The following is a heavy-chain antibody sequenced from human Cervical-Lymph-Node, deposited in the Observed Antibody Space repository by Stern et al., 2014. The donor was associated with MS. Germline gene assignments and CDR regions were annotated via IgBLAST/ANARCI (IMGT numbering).Heavy chain of an antibody. CDR1: GFTFSSLG. V-gene: IGHV3-30*18. D-gene: IGHD2-2*01. Sequence: VQLVESGGGVVQPGMSLRLSCAVSGFTFSSLGLHWVRQAPGKGLEWVAVISYDGSNRYYANSVKGRFTISRDNSKNTVDLQMNSLRGEDTAVYYCAKERSSSKNYCFGMDVWGQGTTVAVSS. CDR2: ISYDGSNR. J-gene: IGHJ6*02. CDR3: AKERSSSKNYCFGMDV.